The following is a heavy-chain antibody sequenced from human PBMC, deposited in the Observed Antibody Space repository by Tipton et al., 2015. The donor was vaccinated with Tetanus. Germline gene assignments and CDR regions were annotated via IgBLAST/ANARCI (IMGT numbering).Heavy chain of an antibody. CDR1: GGSITNGGYY. J-gene: IGHJ2*01. CDR3: ARDPAVLRFLEWLPDWYFAL. Sequence: TLSLTCTVSGGSITNGGYYWTWIRQHPGKGLEWIGNIYHRGSTYYNPSLKSRVTISVDTSKNQFSLKLSSVTAADTAVYYCARDPAVLRFLEWLPDWYFALWGRGTLVTVSS. CDR2: IYHRGST. D-gene: IGHD3-3*01. V-gene: IGHV4-31*03.